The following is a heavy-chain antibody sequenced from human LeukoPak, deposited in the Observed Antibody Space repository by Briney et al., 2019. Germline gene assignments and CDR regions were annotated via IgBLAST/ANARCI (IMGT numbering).Heavy chain of an antibody. Sequence: PGGSLGLSCAASGFTFSSYAMSWVRQAPGKGLEWVSAISGSGGSTYYADSVKGRFTISRDNSKNTLYLQMNSLRAEDTAVYYCAKDHRTLRYFDWSPNYFDYWGQGTLVTVSS. CDR3: AKDHRTLRYFDWSPNYFDY. CDR2: ISGSGGST. CDR1: GFTFSSYA. V-gene: IGHV3-23*01. J-gene: IGHJ4*02. D-gene: IGHD3-9*01.